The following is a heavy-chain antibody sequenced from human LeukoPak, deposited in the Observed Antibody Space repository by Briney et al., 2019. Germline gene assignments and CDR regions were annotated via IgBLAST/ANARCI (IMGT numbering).Heavy chain of an antibody. Sequence: PGGSLRLSCVASGFTFSSYWMHWVRQAPGKGLVWVSRINTDGSSTSYADSVEGRFTISRDNAKNSLFLQMSSLRIEDTAVYYCGTSTLSWGQGTLVTVSS. CDR3: GTSTLS. CDR2: INTDGSST. V-gene: IGHV3-74*01. J-gene: IGHJ4*02. CDR1: GFTFSSYW.